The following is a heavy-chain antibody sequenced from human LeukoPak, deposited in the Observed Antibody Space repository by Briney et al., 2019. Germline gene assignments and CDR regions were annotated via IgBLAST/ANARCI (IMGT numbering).Heavy chain of an antibody. Sequence: SVKVSCKASGGTFSSYAISWVRQAPGQGLEWMGGIIPIFSTANYAQKFQGRVTITTDESTSTAYMELSSLRSEDTAVYYCARGGVQLWPPGYYYMDVWGKGTTVTVSS. D-gene: IGHD5-18*01. CDR2: IIPIFSTA. CDR3: ARGGVQLWPPGYYYMDV. CDR1: GGTFSSYA. V-gene: IGHV1-69*05. J-gene: IGHJ6*03.